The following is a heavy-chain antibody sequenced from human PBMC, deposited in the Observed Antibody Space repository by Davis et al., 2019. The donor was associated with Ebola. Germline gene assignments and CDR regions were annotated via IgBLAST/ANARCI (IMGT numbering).Heavy chain of an antibody. CDR3: TKDGPSSSSDY. CDR1: GFAFTFSG. CDR2: IRYDGSDT. D-gene: IGHD6-6*01. Sequence: GESLKISCASSGFAFTFSGMHWVRQAPGKGLEWLTFIRYDGSDTIYADSVKGRFTISRDNSKNTVYLQMSSLRGDDTAIYYCTKDGPSSSSDYWGQGALVTVSS. J-gene: IGHJ4*02. V-gene: IGHV3-30*02.